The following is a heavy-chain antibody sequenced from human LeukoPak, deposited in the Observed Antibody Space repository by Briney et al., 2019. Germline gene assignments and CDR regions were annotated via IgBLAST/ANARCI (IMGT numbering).Heavy chain of an antibody. J-gene: IGHJ4*02. CDR2: IHTSGST. Sequence: SETLSLTCTVSGGSISNYHWSWIRQPAGKGLEWISQIHTSGSTNYNPPLKSRVAMSIDTPENQLSLTIRSVTAADTAVYYCARRDISSGWSFDYWGQGILVTVSS. V-gene: IGHV4-4*07. D-gene: IGHD6-25*01. CDR3: ARRDISSGWSFDY. CDR1: GGSISNYH.